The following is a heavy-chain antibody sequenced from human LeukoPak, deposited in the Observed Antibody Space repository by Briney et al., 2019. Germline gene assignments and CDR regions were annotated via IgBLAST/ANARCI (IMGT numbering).Heavy chain of an antibody. J-gene: IGHJ4*02. CDR1: GGSISSYY. V-gene: IGHV4-59*01. Sequence: SETLSLTCAVSGGSISSYYWSWIRQPPGKGLEWIGYIYYSGSTNYNPSLKSRVTISVDTSKNQFSLKLSSVTAADTAVYYCARRAVAVNGEGLFDYWGQGTLVTVFS. CDR3: ARRAVAVNGEGLFDY. CDR2: IYYSGST. D-gene: IGHD6-19*01.